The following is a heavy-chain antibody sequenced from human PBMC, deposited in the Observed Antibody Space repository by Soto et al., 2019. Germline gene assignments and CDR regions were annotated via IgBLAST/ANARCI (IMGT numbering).Heavy chain of an antibody. CDR2: IYYSGST. Sequence: PSETLSLTCTVAGDSISSRSYYWGWIRQPPGKGLEWIGSIYYSGSTYNNPSLRSRVSMSIDTSKDQFSLKLKSVTAADTALYFCARQRTSVATQAYFDVWGPRSVVTVSS. CDR3: ARQRTSVATQAYFDV. D-gene: IGHD3-10*01. J-gene: IGHJ4*02. CDR1: GDSISSRSYY. V-gene: IGHV4-39*01.